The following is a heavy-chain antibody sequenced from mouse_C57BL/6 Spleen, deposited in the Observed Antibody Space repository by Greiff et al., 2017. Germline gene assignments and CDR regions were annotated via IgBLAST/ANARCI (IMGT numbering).Heavy chain of an antibody. V-gene: IGHV1-69*01. CDR2: IDPSDSYT. CDR3: ARLGGSSHQGY. J-gene: IGHJ2*01. Sequence: QVQLQQPGAELVMPGASVKLSCKASGYTFTSYWMHWVKQRPGQGLEWIGEIDPSDSYTNYNQKFKGKSTLTVDKSSSTAYMQLSSLTSEDSAVYYCARLGGSSHQGYWGPSPTLTVSS. CDR1: GYTFTSYW. D-gene: IGHD1-1*01.